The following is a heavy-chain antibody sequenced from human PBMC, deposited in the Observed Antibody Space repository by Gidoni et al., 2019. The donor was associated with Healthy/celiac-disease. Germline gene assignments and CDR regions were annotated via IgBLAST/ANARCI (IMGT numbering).Heavy chain of an antibody. V-gene: IGHV3-21*01. CDR3: ARDLAQWLAYDY. Sequence: EVQLVESGGGLVKPGGSLRLSCAASGFTFSSYSMNWVRQAPGKGREWVSSISSSSSYIYYADSVKGRFTISRDNAKNSLYLQMNSLRAEDTAVYYCARDLAQWLAYDYWGQGTLVTVSS. CDR1: GFTFSSYS. J-gene: IGHJ4*02. CDR2: ISSSSSYI. D-gene: IGHD6-19*01.